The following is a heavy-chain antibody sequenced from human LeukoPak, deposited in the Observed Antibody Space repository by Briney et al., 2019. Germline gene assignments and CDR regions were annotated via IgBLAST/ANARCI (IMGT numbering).Heavy chain of an antibody. J-gene: IGHJ3*02. V-gene: IGHV4-34*01. D-gene: IGHD3-9*01. CDR1: GGSFSGYY. Sequence: SETLSLTCAVYGGSFSGYYWSWIRQPPGKGLEWIGEINHSGSTNYNPSLKSRVTISVDTSKNQFSLKLSSVTAADTAVHYCARRRVYYDILTGYYPDDAFDIWGQGTMVTVSS. CDR3: ARRRVYYDILTGYYPDDAFDI. CDR2: INHSGST.